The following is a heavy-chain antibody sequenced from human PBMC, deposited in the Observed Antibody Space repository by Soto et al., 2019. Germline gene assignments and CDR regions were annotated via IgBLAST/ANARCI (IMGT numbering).Heavy chain of an antibody. D-gene: IGHD6-13*01. V-gene: IGHV1-2*04. CDR1: GYAFTGYY. J-gene: IGHJ4*02. Sequence: PSVKVSCKASGYAFTGYYMHWVRQAPGQGLEWMGWINPNSGGTNYAQKFQGWVTMTRDTSISTAYMELSRLRSDDTAVYYCARDYGSSWYYFYYWGQGTLVTVSS. CDR2: INPNSGGT. CDR3: ARDYGSSWYYFYY.